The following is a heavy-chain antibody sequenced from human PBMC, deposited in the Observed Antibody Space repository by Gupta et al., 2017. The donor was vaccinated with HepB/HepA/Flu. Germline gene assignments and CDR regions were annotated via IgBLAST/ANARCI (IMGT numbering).Heavy chain of an antibody. D-gene: IGHD1-7*01. CDR1: GFTFSPYA. Sequence: EVQLLESGGGLVQPGGSLRLSCAASGFTFSPYAMTWVRPAPGKGLEWVSAISGSGGTTYYADSVKGRFTISRDNSKNTVYLQMSSLRAEDSAIYFCAKDDRESRNYANYYGMDVWGQGTTVTVSS. CDR2: ISGSGGTT. V-gene: IGHV3-23*01. J-gene: IGHJ6*02. CDR3: AKDDRESRNYANYYGMDV.